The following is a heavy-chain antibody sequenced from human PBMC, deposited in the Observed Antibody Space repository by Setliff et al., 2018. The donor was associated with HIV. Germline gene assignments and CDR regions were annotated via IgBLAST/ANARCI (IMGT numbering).Heavy chain of an antibody. V-gene: IGHV4-39*01. J-gene: IGHJ5*02. D-gene: IGHD3-22*01. CDR3: ASRVYYYDESRILREEGFVP. Sequence: TLSLPCSVSGGSISDYKYYWSWIRQPPGKGLEWTGSIYHTGKTYYNSALKNRLTISVDTSKNQFSLELSSVTAADTAVYYCASRVYYYDESRILREEGFVPWGQGTLVTVSS. CDR2: IYHTGKT. CDR1: GGSISDYKYY.